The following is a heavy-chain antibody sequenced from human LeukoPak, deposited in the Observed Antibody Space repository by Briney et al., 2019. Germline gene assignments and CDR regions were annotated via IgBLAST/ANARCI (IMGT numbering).Heavy chain of an antibody. CDR3: AREYSSGWSDAFDL. J-gene: IGHJ3*01. Sequence: GGSLRLSCAASGFTFSSYVMHWVRQASGRGLEWVAVISYDGSNKYYADSVKGRFTISRDNSQNTLYLQMNSLRVEDTAVYYCAREYSSGWSDAFDLWGQGTMVTVSS. CDR2: ISYDGSNK. CDR1: GFTFSSYV. D-gene: IGHD6-19*01. V-gene: IGHV3-30-3*01.